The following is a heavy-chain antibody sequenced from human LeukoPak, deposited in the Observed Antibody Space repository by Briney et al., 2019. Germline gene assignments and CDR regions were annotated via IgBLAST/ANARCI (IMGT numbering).Heavy chain of an antibody. Sequence: GASVKVSCKASGYTFTSSDFNWVRQATGQGLEWMGWMNPNSGNTGYAQKFQGRVIMTRGTSTSTVYMELSSLRSEDTAVYYCARDQYYYDYVWGSFPGIWGQGTLVTVSS. V-gene: IGHV1-8*01. J-gene: IGHJ4*02. D-gene: IGHD3-16*01. CDR2: MNPNSGNT. CDR3: ARDQYYYDYVWGSFPGI. CDR1: GYTFTSSD.